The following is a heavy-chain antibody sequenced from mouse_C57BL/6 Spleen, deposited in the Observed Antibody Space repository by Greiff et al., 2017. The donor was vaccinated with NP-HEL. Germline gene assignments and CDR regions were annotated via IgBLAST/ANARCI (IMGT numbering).Heavy chain of an antibody. V-gene: IGHV5-16*01. CDR3: ARVPFYYYGSSSYYFDY. CDR1: GFTFSDYY. CDR2: INYDGSST. J-gene: IGHJ2*01. D-gene: IGHD1-1*01. Sequence: DVTLVESEGGLVQPGSSMKLSCTASGFTFSDYYMAWVRQVPEKGLEWVANINYDGSSTYYLDSLKSRFIISRDNAKNILYLQMSSLKSEDTATYYCARVPFYYYGSSSYYFDYWGQGTTLTVSS.